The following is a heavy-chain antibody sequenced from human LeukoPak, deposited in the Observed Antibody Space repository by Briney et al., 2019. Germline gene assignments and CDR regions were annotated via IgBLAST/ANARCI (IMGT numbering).Heavy chain of an antibody. V-gene: IGHV1-69*06. D-gene: IGHD3-16*02. CDR3: ARDKSPMITFGGVIVPDAFDI. CDR1: GGTFSSYA. Sequence: SVKVSCKASGGTFSSYAISWVRQAPGQGLEWMGGIIPIFGTANYAQRFQGRVTITADKSTSTAYMELSSLRSEDTAVYYCARDKSPMITFGGVIVPDAFDIWGQGTMVTVSS. J-gene: IGHJ3*02. CDR2: IIPIFGTA.